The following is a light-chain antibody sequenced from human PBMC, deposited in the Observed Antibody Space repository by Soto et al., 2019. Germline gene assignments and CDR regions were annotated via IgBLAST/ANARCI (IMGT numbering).Light chain of an antibody. CDR2: AVT. J-gene: IGLJ2*01. Sequence: QSVLTQPASVSGSPGQSITISCTGTSSDVGGYNYVSWYQQHPGKAPKLMIYAVTDRPSGVSSRFSGSKSGNTASLTISGLQAEDEADYYCSAYAGSGNVVFGGGTKLTVL. CDR3: SAYAGSGNVV. V-gene: IGLV2-14*01. CDR1: SSDVGGYNY.